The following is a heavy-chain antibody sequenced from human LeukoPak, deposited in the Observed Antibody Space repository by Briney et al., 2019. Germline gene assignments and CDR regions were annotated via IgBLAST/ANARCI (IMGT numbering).Heavy chain of an antibody. V-gene: IGHV4-34*01. Sequence: PSETLSLTCAVYGGSFIGYYWSWIRQPPGKGLEWIGEINHSGSTNYNPSHQSRVTISVDTSKNQFSLKLSSVTAADTAVYYCARGLYYYDSSGYYCDAFDIWGQGSMVTVSS. J-gene: IGHJ3*02. D-gene: IGHD3-22*01. CDR3: ARGLYYYDSSGYYCDAFDI. CDR2: INHSGST. CDR1: GGSFIGYY.